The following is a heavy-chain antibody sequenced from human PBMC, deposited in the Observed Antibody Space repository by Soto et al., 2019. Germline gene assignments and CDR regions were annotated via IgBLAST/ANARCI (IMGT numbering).Heavy chain of an antibody. CDR2: IYAGGDT. D-gene: IGHD2-15*01. Sequence: EVQVVESGGGLAQPGGSLRLSCAASGFTVSSSYMSWVRQAPGKRLEWVSVIYAGGDTFYADSVKGRFTISRDNSENTLYLQMNSPRVEDTAVYYCALHCTGGNCVGYWGQGTLVTVS. CDR1: GFTVSSSY. J-gene: IGHJ4*02. V-gene: IGHV3-66*01. CDR3: ALHCTGGNCVGY.